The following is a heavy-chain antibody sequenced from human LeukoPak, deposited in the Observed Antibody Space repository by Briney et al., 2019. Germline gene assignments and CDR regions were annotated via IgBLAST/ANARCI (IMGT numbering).Heavy chain of an antibody. CDR3: ASPLPTAARPGGFDY. D-gene: IGHD6-6*01. J-gene: IGHJ4*02. Sequence: GASVKVSCKASGGTFSSYAISWVRQAPGQGLEWMGGIIPIFGTANYAQKFQGRVTITTGESTSTAYMELSSLRSEDTAVYYCASPLPTAARPGGFDYWGQGTLVTVSS. V-gene: IGHV1-69*05. CDR1: GGTFSSYA. CDR2: IIPIFGTA.